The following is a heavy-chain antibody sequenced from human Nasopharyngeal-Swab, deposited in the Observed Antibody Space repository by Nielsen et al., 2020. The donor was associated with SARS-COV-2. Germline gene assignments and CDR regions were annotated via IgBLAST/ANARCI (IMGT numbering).Heavy chain of an antibody. D-gene: IGHD4-23*01. CDR3: ASTSVTLPDPFAI. V-gene: IGHV1-3*01. CDR1: GYSNIGYA. J-gene: IGHJ3*02. Sequence: ASVKVSCKVYGYSNIGYAIHWVRQHPGQELEWMGWIYGGNGNTKYSQKFQGRLTITRDTSASTAYMELRSLKSEATAFYFCASTSVTLPDPFAIWGQGTVVTVSS. CDR2: IYGGNGNT.